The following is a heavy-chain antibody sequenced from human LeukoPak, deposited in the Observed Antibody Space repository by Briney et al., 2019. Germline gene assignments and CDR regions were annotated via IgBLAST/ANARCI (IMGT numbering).Heavy chain of an antibody. CDR1: GGSISSSSYY. D-gene: IGHD6-13*01. J-gene: IGHJ4*02. V-gene: IGHV4-39*07. CDR2: IYYSGST. CDR3: ARSESPRIAAAGTNYFDY. Sequence: SETLSLTCTVSGGSISSSSYYWGWIRQPPGKGLEWIGSIYYSGSTYYNPSLKGRVTISVDTSKNQFSLKLSSVTAADTAVYYCARSESPRIAAAGTNYFDYWGQGTLVTVSS.